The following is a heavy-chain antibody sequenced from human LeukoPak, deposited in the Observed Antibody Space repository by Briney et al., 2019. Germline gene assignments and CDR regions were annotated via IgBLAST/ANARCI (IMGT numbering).Heavy chain of an antibody. Sequence: SETLSLTCAVYGGSFSGYYWSWIRQPPGKGLEWIGEINHSGSTNYNPSLKSRVTISVDTSKNQFSLKMSSVTAADTAVYYCARITMVRGVTSRDAFDIWGQGTMVTVSS. V-gene: IGHV4-34*01. CDR1: GGSFSGYY. CDR2: INHSGST. D-gene: IGHD3-10*01. CDR3: ARITMVRGVTSRDAFDI. J-gene: IGHJ3*02.